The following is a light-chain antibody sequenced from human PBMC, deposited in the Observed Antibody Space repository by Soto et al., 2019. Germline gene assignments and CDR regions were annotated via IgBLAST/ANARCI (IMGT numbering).Light chain of an antibody. CDR3: QQTDSFPT. J-gene: IGKJ5*01. CDR1: QSISSY. Sequence: DIQMTQSPSSLSASVGDRVTITCRASQSISSYLNWYQQKPGKXPXXLIYAASSLQSGVPSRFSGGGSGTEFTLTISTLQPEDFATYYCQQTDSFPTFGRGTRLEIK. V-gene: IGKV1-39*01. CDR2: AAS.